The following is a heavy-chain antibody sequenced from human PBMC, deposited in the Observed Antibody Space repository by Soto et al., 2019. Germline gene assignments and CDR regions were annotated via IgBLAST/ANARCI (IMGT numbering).Heavy chain of an antibody. Sequence: QVQMVQSGSEVKKPGASVKVSCKASGYTFSSRGIRWVRQAPGQGLEWLGWISCYNGDTTYAQKVQDRVTMTTDTSTSTVYMELRSLRSDDTAVYYCTVGIDYGDYGYFDSWGQGTLITVSS. CDR1: GYTFSSRG. CDR3: TVGIDYGDYGYFDS. V-gene: IGHV1-18*04. CDR2: ISCYNGDT. J-gene: IGHJ4*02. D-gene: IGHD4-17*01.